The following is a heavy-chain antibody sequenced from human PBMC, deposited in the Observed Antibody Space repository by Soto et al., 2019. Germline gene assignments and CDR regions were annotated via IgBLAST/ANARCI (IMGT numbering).Heavy chain of an antibody. Sequence: PSETLSLTCAVYGGSFSGYDWSWIRQPPWKGLEWIGEINHSGSTNYNPSLKSRVTISVDTSKNQFSLKLSSVTAADTGVYYCAIANHLPFWGSAAGSGDFDYGGQGTLVKGSS. CDR2: INHSGST. J-gene: IGHJ4*02. CDR3: AIANHLPFWGSAAGSGDFDY. CDR1: GGSFSGYD. D-gene: IGHD6-13*01. V-gene: IGHV4-34*01.